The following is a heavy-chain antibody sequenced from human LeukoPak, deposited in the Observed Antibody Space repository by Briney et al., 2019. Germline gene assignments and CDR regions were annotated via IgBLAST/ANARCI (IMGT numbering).Heavy chain of an antibody. V-gene: IGHV3-23*01. CDR3: GKDDGSGYYHDH. Sequence: GGSLRLSCVGSGFRFSNYAMNWVRQAPGKGLQWVSALSRSGSGTFYADSVKGRFTISRDNSKNTLYLQMDSLRAEDTAICYCGKDDGSGYYHDHWGQGTLVTVSS. CDR2: LSRSGSGT. J-gene: IGHJ5*02. D-gene: IGHD5-12*01. CDR1: GFRFSNYA.